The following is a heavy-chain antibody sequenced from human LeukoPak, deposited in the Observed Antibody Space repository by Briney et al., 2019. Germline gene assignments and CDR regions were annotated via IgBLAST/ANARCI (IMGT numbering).Heavy chain of an antibody. J-gene: IGHJ4*02. V-gene: IGHV3-7*01. D-gene: IGHD6-13*01. Sequence: PGGSLRLSCAASGFTFSDYYMSWVRQAPGKGLEWVANIKEDGGEKNYVDSVKGRFTISRDNAKKSLYLQMNSLRAEDTAVYYCARGPLGSAWYVHYFDYWGQGTLVTVSS. CDR3: ARGPLGSAWYVHYFDY. CDR1: GFTFSDYY. CDR2: IKEDGGEK.